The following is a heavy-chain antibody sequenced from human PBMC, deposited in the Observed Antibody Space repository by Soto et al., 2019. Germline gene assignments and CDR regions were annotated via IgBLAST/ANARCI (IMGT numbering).Heavy chain of an antibody. CDR2: INHSGST. CDR3: ARGGIVATINWFDP. Sequence: SETLSLTCAVYGGSFSGYYWTWIRQPPGKGLEWIGEINHSGSTNYNPSLKSRVTISVDTSKNQFSLKLSSVTAADTAVYYCARGGIVATINWFDPWGQGTLVTVSS. D-gene: IGHD5-12*01. J-gene: IGHJ5*02. V-gene: IGHV4-34*01. CDR1: GGSFSGYY.